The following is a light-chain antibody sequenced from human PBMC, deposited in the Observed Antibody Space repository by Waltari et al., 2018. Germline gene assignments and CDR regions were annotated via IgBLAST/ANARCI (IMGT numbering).Light chain of an antibody. Sequence: NFILTQPHSVSESPGKTVVISCTRSSGVIAGNYVQWYQQRPGSAHTTVIYDHYERPSGVPDRFSGSINDASNTASLTIAGLKPEDEAHDYCQSYDGSPWVFGGGTKLTVL. J-gene: IGLJ3*02. CDR2: DHY. CDR3: QSYDGSPWV. CDR1: SGVIAGNY. V-gene: IGLV6-57*03.